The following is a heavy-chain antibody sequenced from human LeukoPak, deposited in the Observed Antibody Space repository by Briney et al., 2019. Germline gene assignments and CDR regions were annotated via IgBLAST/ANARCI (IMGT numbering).Heavy chain of an antibody. D-gene: IGHD2-2*01. V-gene: IGHV3-21*01. CDR3: VRSTSPPQFDC. CDR2: MNSGSHYK. Sequence: GGSLRLSCTASGFNFDTYPMDWVRQAPGKGLEWVSSMNSGSHYKEYAHSVKGRFIISRDNAKNSLYLQMNSLRAEDTAVYYCVRSTSPPQFDCWGQGILVSVSS. CDR1: GFNFDTYP. J-gene: IGHJ4*02.